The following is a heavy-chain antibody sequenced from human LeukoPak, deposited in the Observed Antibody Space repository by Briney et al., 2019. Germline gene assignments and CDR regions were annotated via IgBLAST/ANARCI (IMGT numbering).Heavy chain of an antibody. CDR3: AKVGGLDY. D-gene: IGHD4-23*01. J-gene: IGHJ4*02. CDR1: GFTFSSYG. Sequence: GGSLRLSCAASGFTFSSYGMHWVRQAPGKGLEWVAVISYDGSNKYYADSVKGRFTISRDNSENTLYLQMNSLRAEDTAVYYCAKVGGLDYWGQGTLVTVSS. CDR2: ISYDGSNK. V-gene: IGHV3-30*18.